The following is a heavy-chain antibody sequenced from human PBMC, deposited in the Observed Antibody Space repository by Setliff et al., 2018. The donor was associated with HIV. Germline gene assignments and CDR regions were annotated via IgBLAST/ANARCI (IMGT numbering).Heavy chain of an antibody. CDR3: ARGRYSSGLTDY. CDR2: ISTYNGNT. D-gene: IGHD6-19*01. CDR1: GYTFRSYG. Sequence: ASVKVSCKASGYTFRSYGISWVRQAPGQGLEWMGWISTYNGNTNYAQKFQGRITMTRNTSITTAYMELISLKSEDTAVYYCARGRYSSGLTDYWGQGTLVTVSS. J-gene: IGHJ4*02. V-gene: IGHV1-18*01.